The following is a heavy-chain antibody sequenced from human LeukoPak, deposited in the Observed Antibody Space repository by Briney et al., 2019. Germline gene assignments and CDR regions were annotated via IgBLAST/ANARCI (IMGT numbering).Heavy chain of an antibody. V-gene: IGHV4-59*11. J-gene: IGHJ4*02. Sequence: SETLSLTCSVSGVSMGSHFWSWIRQSPGKGLEWIGSIYYSGSTNYNPSLQSRVTISLFASKNQFSLRLNSFTAADAAVYYCAAEKRSGSGSYVHYWGQGTLVTVSS. CDR1: GVSMGSHF. CDR3: AAEKRSGSGSYVHY. D-gene: IGHD3-10*01. CDR2: IYYSGST.